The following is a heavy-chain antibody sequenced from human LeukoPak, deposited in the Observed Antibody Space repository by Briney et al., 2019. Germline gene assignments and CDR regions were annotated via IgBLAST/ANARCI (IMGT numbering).Heavy chain of an antibody. Sequence: GGSLRLSCAASGFTFSSYEMHWVRQAPGKGLEWVSSISSGGYNIKYHDSVRGRFIISRDNANNSLYLQMNSLRGDDTVSYYCATDSRGFSYWGQGILVAVSS. CDR2: ISSGGYNI. V-gene: IGHV3-48*03. CDR1: GFTFSSYE. CDR3: ATDSRGFSY. J-gene: IGHJ4*02. D-gene: IGHD3-22*01.